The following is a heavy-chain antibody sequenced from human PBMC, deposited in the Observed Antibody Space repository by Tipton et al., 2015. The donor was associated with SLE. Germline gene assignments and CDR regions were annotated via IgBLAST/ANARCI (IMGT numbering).Heavy chain of an antibody. CDR2: IYYSGST. Sequence: TLSLTCTVSGGSISSSYYWSWIRQPPGKGLEWIGYIYYSGSTNYNPSLKSRVTISVDTSKNQFSLKLSSVTAADTAVYYCARHLSVVNWFDPWGQGTLVTVSS. J-gene: IGHJ5*02. D-gene: IGHD2-15*01. CDR1: GGSISSSYY. V-gene: IGHV4-61*01. CDR3: ARHLSVVNWFDP.